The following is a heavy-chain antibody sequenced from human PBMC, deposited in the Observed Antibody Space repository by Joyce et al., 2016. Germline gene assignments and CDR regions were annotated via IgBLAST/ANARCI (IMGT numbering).Heavy chain of an antibody. J-gene: IGHJ4*02. D-gene: IGHD3-9*01. CDR2: ISYDGSNK. V-gene: IGHV3-30*03. Sequence: QGQLVESGGGVVQPGRSLSLSCAASGFTFSNYGMHWVRQAPGKGLEWVAVISYDGSNKHYGDSVKCRFTISRDNSKNTLYLQMNSLRAEDTAVYYCAGGILTGYFDYWGQGTLVTVSS. CDR1: GFTFSNYG. CDR3: AGGILTGYFDY.